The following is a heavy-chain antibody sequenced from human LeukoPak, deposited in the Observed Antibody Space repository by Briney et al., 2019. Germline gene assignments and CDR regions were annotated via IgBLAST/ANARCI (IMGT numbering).Heavy chain of an antibody. V-gene: IGHV3-53*01. CDR2: IYSGGST. CDR3: AREIIQLPGYFDY. D-gene: IGHD5-18*01. Sequence: GGSLRLSCAASGFTVSSNYMSWVRQAPGKGLEWVSVIYSGGSTYYADSVKGRFTISRGNSKNTLYLQMNSLRAEDTAVYYCAREIIQLPGYFDYWGQGTLVTVSS. CDR1: GFTVSSNY. J-gene: IGHJ4*02.